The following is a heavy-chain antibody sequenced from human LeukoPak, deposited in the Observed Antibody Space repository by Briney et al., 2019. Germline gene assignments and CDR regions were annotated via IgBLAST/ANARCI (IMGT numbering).Heavy chain of an antibody. V-gene: IGHV3-21*01. CDR3: ARAPRSGYDLFDY. CDR2: ISSINYI. CDR1: GFTFSSYS. D-gene: IGHD5-12*01. Sequence: GGSLRLSCAASGFTFSSYSMNWVRQAPGKGLEWVSSISSINYISYADSVKGRFTISRDNAKNSLYLQMNSLRAEDTAVYYCARAPRSGYDLFDYWGQGTLVTVSS. J-gene: IGHJ4*02.